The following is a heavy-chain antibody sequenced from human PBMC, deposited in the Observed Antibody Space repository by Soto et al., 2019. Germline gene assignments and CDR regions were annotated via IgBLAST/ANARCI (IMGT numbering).Heavy chain of an antibody. D-gene: IGHD2-2*03. CDR2: ISGSGGST. Sequence: SGGSLRLSCAASGFTFSSYAMSWVRQAPGKGLEWVSAISGSGGSTYYADSVKGRFTISRDNSKNTLYLQMNSLRAEDTAVYYCAKVIGYCSSTSCPPYYGMDVWGQGTTVTVSS. CDR3: AKVIGYCSSTSCPPYYGMDV. J-gene: IGHJ6*02. V-gene: IGHV3-23*01. CDR1: GFTFSSYA.